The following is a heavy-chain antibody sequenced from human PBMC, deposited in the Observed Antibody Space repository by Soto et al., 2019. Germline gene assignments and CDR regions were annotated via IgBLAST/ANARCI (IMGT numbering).Heavy chain of an antibody. CDR1: GYTFTSYG. J-gene: IGHJ6*02. Sequence: ASVKVSCKASGYTFTSYGISWVRQAPGQGLEWMGWISAYNGNTNYAQKFQGRVTMTTDTSTSTAYMELRRLRSDDTAVYYCARATILTGNYYGMDVWGQGTTVTVSS. CDR3: ARATILTGNYYGMDV. CDR2: ISAYNGNT. V-gene: IGHV1-18*01. D-gene: IGHD7-27*01.